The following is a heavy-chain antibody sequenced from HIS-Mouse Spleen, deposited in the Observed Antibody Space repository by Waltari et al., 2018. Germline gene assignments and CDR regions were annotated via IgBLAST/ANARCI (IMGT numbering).Heavy chain of an antibody. Sequence: QVQLVQSGAEVKKPGASVKVSCKASGYTFTSYGISWVRQAPGQGLEWMGWISADNGNTNHAQKLQGRVTMTTDTSTSTAYMELRSLRSDDTAVYYCARDIEGYGGNLYWYFDLWGRGTLVTVSS. V-gene: IGHV1-18*01. D-gene: IGHD2-15*01. CDR3: ARDIEGYGGNLYWYFDL. CDR1: GYTFTSYG. J-gene: IGHJ2*01. CDR2: ISADNGNT.